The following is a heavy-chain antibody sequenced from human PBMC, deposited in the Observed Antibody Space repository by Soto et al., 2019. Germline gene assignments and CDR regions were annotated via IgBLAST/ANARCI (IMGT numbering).Heavy chain of an antibody. CDR1: GGSISSYY. J-gene: IGHJ5*02. Sequence: QVQLQESGPGLLKSSETLSLTCTVSGGSISSYYWSWIRQPPGKGLEWIGYVYNSGSTNYNPSPKSPVTISIDPSKNQFSLQLTSLTATDTAVYYCARGGPSSKWLDPWGQGTLVTVSS. CDR2: VYNSGST. V-gene: IGHV4-59*01. CDR3: ARGGPSSKWLDP.